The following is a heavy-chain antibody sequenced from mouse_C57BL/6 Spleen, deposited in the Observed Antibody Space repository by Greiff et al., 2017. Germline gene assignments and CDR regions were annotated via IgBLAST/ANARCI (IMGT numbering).Heavy chain of an antibody. CDR3: AREDGYYGYSMDY. Sequence: QVQLQQPGAELVKPGASVKMSCKASGYNFTSYWITWVKQRPGPGLEWLGDIYPGSGSTNYNEKFKSKATLTVDTSSSTASMQLSSLTSEDTAVYYCAREDGYYGYSMDYGGQGTSVTVSS. J-gene: IGHJ4*01. CDR2: IYPGSGST. D-gene: IGHD2-3*01. CDR1: GYNFTSYW. V-gene: IGHV1-55*01.